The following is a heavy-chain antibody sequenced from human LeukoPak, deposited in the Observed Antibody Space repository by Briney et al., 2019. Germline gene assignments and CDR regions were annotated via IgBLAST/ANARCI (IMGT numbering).Heavy chain of an antibody. Sequence: SETLSLTCAVYGGSFSGYYWSWIRQPPGKGLEWIGEINHSGSTNYNPSLKSRVTISVDTSKNQFSLKLSSVTAADTAVYYCARHIDWTVTTGNYYMDVWGKGTTVTVSS. D-gene: IGHD4-17*01. J-gene: IGHJ6*03. CDR2: INHSGST. CDR3: ARHIDWTVTTGNYYMDV. CDR1: GGSFSGYY. V-gene: IGHV4-34*01.